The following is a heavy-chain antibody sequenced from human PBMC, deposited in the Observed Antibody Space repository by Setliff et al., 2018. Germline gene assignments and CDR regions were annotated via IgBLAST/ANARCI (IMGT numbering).Heavy chain of an antibody. J-gene: IGHJ5*02. CDR1: GYSISSGYY. CDR3: AREDASGSARRFDP. D-gene: IGHD3-10*01. V-gene: IGHV4-38-2*02. Sequence: PSETLSLTCAVSGYSISSGYYWGWIRQPPGKGLEWIGSIFHSGSTYYNPSLKSRVTISVDTSKNQFSLRLSSVTAADTAVYYCAREDASGSARRFDPWGQGTLVTVSS. CDR2: IFHSGST.